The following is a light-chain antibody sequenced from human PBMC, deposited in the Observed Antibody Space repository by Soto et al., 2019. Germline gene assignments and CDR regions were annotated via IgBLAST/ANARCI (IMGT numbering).Light chain of an antibody. CDR2: SAS. CDR1: QALSNY. Sequence: DIHLTHSPSVPSASVGDTVTITCRASQALSNYLARYQQKPGKAPDLLIYSASTLQSGVPSRFSGSGSEKEFSLTIRALQPEDFATYYCQQLSSYPLTFGGVTKVEIX. CDR3: QQLSSYPLT. J-gene: IGKJ4*01. V-gene: IGKV1-9*01.